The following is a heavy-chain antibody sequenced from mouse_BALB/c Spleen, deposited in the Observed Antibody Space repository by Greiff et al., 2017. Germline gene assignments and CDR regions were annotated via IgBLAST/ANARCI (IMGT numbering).Heavy chain of an antibody. CDR2: INPSNGRT. V-gene: IGHV1S81*02. Sequence: QVQLQQSGAELAKPGASVKLSCKASGYTFTSYWMHWVKQRPGQGLEWIGEINPSNGRTNYNEKFKSKATLTVDKSSSTAYMQLSSLTSEDSAVYYCARGGYYYAMDYWGQGTSVTVSS. J-gene: IGHJ4*01. CDR3: ARGGYYYAMDY. D-gene: IGHD2-2*01. CDR1: GYTFTSYW.